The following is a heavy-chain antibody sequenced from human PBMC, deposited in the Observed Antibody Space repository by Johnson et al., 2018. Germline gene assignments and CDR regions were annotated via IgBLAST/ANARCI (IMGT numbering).Heavy chain of an antibody. CDR1: GGTFSSYA. Sequence: QVQLVQSGAEVKKPGSSVKVSCKASGGTFSSYAISWVRQAPGQGLEWMGGIIPIFGTANYAQKFQGRVTITADDSTSTAYMGLSSLSSEDTAVYYCETSIEAHLYYYYDGMDVWGQGTTVTVSS. D-gene: IGHD6-13*01. CDR3: ETSIEAHLYYYYDGMDV. V-gene: IGHV1-69*01. J-gene: IGHJ6*02. CDR2: IIPIFGTA.